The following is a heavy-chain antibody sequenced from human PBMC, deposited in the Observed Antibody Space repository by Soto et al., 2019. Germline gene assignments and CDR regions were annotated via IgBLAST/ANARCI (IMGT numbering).Heavy chain of an antibody. V-gene: IGHV4-31*03. CDR1: CGSISSGGYY. D-gene: IGHD2-2*03. J-gene: IGHJ6*02. CDR3: ARVTGYCSSTSCYPTYYYYGMDV. CDR2: IYYSGST. Sequence: SETLSLTCTVSCGSISSGGYYWSWIRQHPGKGLEWIGYIYYSGSTYYNPSLKSRVTISVDTSKNQFSLKLSSVTAADTAVYYCARVTGYCSSTSCYPTYYYYGMDVWGQGTTVTVSS.